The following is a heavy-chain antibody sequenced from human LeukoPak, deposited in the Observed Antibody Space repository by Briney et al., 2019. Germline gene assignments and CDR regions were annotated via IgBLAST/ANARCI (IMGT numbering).Heavy chain of an antibody. V-gene: IGHV4-61*01. CDR1: GGSVSGSYY. CDR3: ARRQQWLLFFDL. CDR2: MYSSGTI. J-gene: IGHJ2*01. D-gene: IGHD6-19*01. Sequence: SETLSLTCTVSGGSVSGSYYWNWIRQPPGKGLEWIGYMYSSGTINYNPSLKSRVTVSIDMSKNQFSLKLSSVTAADTAVYYCARRQQWLLFFDLWGRGTLVTVSS.